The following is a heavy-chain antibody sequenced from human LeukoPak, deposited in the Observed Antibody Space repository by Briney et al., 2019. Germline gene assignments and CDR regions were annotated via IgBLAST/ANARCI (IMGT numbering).Heavy chain of an antibody. CDR2: IRYDGSNK. CDR3: ARDNYSGSRYFDH. Sequence: GGSLRLSCAASGSTFSSYGMHWVRQAPGKGLEWVAFIRYDGSNKYYADSVKGRFTISRDNAKNSLYLQMNSLRAEDTAIYYCARDNYSGSRYFDHWGQGTLVTVSS. D-gene: IGHD1-26*01. CDR1: GSTFSSYG. J-gene: IGHJ4*02. V-gene: IGHV3-30*02.